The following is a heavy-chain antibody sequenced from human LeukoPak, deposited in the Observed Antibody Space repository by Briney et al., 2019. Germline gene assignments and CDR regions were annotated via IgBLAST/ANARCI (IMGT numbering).Heavy chain of an antibody. J-gene: IGHJ4*02. D-gene: IGHD1-1*01. CDR1: GYTFTAQY. CDR3: ASGTTERIDY. V-gene: IGHV1-2*06. CDR2: INPSSGGT. Sequence: ASVKVSCKASGYTFTAQYMHWVRQAPGRGLEWMGRINPSSGGTNYVQKFQGRVTTTRDTSITTAYMELTSLRSDDTAVYYCASGTTERIDYWGQGTLVTVSS.